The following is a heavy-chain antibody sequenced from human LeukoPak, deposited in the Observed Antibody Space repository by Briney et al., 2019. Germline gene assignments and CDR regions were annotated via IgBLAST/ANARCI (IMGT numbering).Heavy chain of an antibody. V-gene: IGHV3-30*18. CDR2: ISYDGSNK. CDR1: GFTFSSYG. D-gene: IGHD5-24*01. Sequence: GGSLRLSCAASGFTFSSYGMHWVRQAPGKGLEWVAVISYDGSNKYYADSVKGRFTISRDNSKNTLYLQINSLRAEDTAVYYCAKDLRPKRWLQCPLDYWGQGTLVTVSS. CDR3: AKDLRPKRWLQCPLDY. J-gene: IGHJ4*02.